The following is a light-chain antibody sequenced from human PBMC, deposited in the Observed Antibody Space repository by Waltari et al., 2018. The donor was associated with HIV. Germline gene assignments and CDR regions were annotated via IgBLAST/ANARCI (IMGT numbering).Light chain of an antibody. J-gene: IGLJ2*01. CDR1: SSNIGAGYD. Sequence: QSVLTQPPSVSGAPGQRVTISCPGSSSNIGAGYDVHWYQQLPGTAPNLLIYGNNNRPSGVPDRFSGSKSGTSASLAITGLQAEDEADYYCQSYDSSLSGVVFGGGTKLTVL. V-gene: IGLV1-40*01. CDR2: GNN. CDR3: QSYDSSLSGVV.